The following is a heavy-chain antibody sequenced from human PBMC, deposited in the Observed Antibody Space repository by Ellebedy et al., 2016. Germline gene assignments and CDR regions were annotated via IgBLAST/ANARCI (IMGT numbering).Heavy chain of an antibody. J-gene: IGHJ4*02. D-gene: IGHD1-26*01. CDR1: GFTFRTYG. CDR3: ATQWELYD. V-gene: IGHV3-7*01. CDR2: IKQDGSAD. Sequence: GESLKISCAASGFTFRTYGMSWVRQAPGKGLEWVAGIKQDGSADYYLDSVRGRFTISRDNAKNSLYLQMNSLRVEDTGVYYCATQWELYDWGQGTLVTVSS.